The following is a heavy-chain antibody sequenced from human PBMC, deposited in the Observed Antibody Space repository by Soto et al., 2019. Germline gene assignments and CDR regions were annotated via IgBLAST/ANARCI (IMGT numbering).Heavy chain of an antibody. V-gene: IGHV3-30*18. CDR3: AKEGDRAHYYYGMAV. J-gene: IGHJ6*02. Sequence: GGSLRLSCAASGFTFSSYGMHWVRQAPGKGLEWVAVISYDGSNKYYADSVKGRFTISRDNSKNTLYLQMNSLRAEDTAVYYCAKEGDRAHYYYGMAVWGQGTTVTVSS. D-gene: IGHD1-26*01. CDR2: ISYDGSNK. CDR1: GFTFSSYG.